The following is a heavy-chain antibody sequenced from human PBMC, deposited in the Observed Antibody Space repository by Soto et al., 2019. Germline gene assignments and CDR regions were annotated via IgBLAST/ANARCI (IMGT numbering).Heavy chain of an antibody. CDR2: IYYSGST. CDR3: ARLISSWYFVDY. Sequence: SETLSLTCTVSGGSISSYYWSWIRQPPGKGLEWIGYIYYSGSTNYNPSLKSRVTISVDTSKNQFSLKLSSVTAADTAVYYCARLISSWYFVDYWGQGTLVTVSS. CDR1: GGSISSYY. D-gene: IGHD6-13*01. V-gene: IGHV4-59*01. J-gene: IGHJ4*02.